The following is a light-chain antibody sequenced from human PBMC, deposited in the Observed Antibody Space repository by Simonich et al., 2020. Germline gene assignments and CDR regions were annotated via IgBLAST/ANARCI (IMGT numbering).Light chain of an antibody. CDR1: SSDVGGYNY. V-gene: IGLV2-14*01. CDR2: DVI. J-gene: IGLJ3*02. Sequence: QSALTQPASVSGSPGQSITISCTGTSSDVGGYNYVSWYQQHPGKAPKLMIYDVIKRPAGVSNRFSGSKSGNTASLTISGHQAEDEADYYCSSYTSSSTLVFGGGTKLTVL. CDR3: SSYTSSSTLV.